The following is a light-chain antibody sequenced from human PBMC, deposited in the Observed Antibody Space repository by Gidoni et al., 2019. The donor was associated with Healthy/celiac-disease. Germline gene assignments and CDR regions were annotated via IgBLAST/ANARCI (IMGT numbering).Light chain of an antibody. J-gene: IGKJ1*01. CDR2: AAS. V-gene: IGKV1-39*01. CDR3: QQSYSTPRT. Sequence: DIQMPQSPSSLSASVGDRVTITCRASQSISSHFNWYQQKPGKAPKLLIYAASSLQSGVPSRFSGSGSGTDFTLTISSLQPEDFATYYCQQSYSTPRTFGQGTKVEIK. CDR1: QSISSH.